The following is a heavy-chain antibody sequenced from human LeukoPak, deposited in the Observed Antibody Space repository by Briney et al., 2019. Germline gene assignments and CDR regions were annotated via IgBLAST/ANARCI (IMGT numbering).Heavy chain of an antibody. Sequence: PSETLSLTCTVSGGSISSYYWSWIRQPAGKGLEWIGRIYTSGSTNYNPSLKSRVTISGDTSKNQFSLKLSSVTAADTAVYYCARSPRSQLIAVAGERSPYYFDYWGQGTLVTVSS. J-gene: IGHJ4*02. CDR2: IYTSGST. D-gene: IGHD6-19*01. CDR1: GGSISSYY. V-gene: IGHV4-4*07. CDR3: ARSPRSQLIAVAGERSPYYFDY.